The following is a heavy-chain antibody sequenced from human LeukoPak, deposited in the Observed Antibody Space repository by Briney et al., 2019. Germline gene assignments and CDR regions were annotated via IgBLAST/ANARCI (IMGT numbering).Heavy chain of an antibody. J-gene: IGHJ4*02. CDR1: GGSLSGYY. CDR3: ARMMGYYYDSSGYYYSSGY. CDR2: INHSGST. Sequence: PSETLSLTCAVYGGSLSGYYWSWIRQPPGKGLEWIGEINHSGSTNYNPSLKSRVTISVDTSKNQISLKLSSVTAADTAVYYCARMMGYYYDSSGYYYSSGYWGQGTLVTVSS. D-gene: IGHD3-22*01. V-gene: IGHV4-34*01.